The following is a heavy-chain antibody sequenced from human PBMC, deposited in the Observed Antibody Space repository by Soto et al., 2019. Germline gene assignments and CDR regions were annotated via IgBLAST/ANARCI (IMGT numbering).Heavy chain of an antibody. V-gene: IGHV4-34*01. D-gene: IGHD4-17*01. Sequence: SETLSLTCAVYGGSFIGHCWSWIRQPPGKGLEWIGEINHSGGTSTSLKSRLAISKDTSKSQVVLTMTNMDPVDTATYYCARWHYGDYPTALLDYWGQGTPVTVS. CDR2: INHSGGT. J-gene: IGHJ4*02. CDR3: ARWHYGDYPTALLDY. CDR1: GGSFIGHC.